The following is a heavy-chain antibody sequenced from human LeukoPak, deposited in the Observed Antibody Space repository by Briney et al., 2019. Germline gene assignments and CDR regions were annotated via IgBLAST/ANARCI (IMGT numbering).Heavy chain of an antibody. J-gene: IGHJ4*02. CDR1: GCSISSSRYY. Sequence: SETLSLTCTVSGCSISSSRYYWGWIRQPPGKGLEWIGSFYYGENTYYTSSFKGRVTISGDTSKNLFSLRLTSLTAADTAVYYCARMELRLVNFDYWGQGALVTVSS. CDR2: FYYGENT. D-gene: IGHD1-7*01. CDR3: ARMELRLVNFDY. V-gene: IGHV4-39*02.